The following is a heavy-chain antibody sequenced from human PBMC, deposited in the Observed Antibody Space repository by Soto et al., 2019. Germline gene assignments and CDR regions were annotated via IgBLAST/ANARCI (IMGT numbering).Heavy chain of an antibody. J-gene: IGHJ2*01. CDR1: GGSFSPYF. CDR3: ARLASGWQYYYFDF. V-gene: IGHV4-34*01. Sequence: SETLSLTCAVYGGSFSPYFWSWIRQPPGKGLEWIGEINHSGSTNYNPSLTRPATLSVDTSKNQVSLKLTSVTAADTAVYYCARLASGWQYYYFDFWGRGTPVTVSS. D-gene: IGHD6-19*01. CDR2: INHSGST.